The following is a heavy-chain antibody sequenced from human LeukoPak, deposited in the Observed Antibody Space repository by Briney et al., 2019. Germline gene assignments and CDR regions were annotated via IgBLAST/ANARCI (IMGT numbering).Heavy chain of an antibody. Sequence: GGSLRLSCAASGFTVSSNYMSWVRQAPGKGLEWVSVIYSGGSTYYADSVKGRFTISRDNSKNTLYLQMNSLRAEDTAVYYCAKTGELLRYFDWSLAPFDYWGQGTLVTVSS. CDR2: IYSGGST. V-gene: IGHV3-53*01. D-gene: IGHD3-9*01. J-gene: IGHJ4*02. CDR1: GFTVSSNY. CDR3: AKTGELLRYFDWSLAPFDY.